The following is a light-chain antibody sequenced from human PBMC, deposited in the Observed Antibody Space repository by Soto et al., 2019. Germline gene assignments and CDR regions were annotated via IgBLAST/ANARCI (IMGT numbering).Light chain of an antibody. V-gene: IGKV3-20*01. J-gene: IGKJ5*01. CDR3: QQYGNSFVG. CDR1: QSVSSTY. Sequence: EIVLTQSPGTLSLSPGEGATLSCRASQSVSSTYLAWYQHKPGQAPTLLIYGASSRATGIPDRFSGSGSGTDFTLIISRLEPEDFAMYYCQQYGNSFVGFGQGTGLEI. CDR2: GAS.